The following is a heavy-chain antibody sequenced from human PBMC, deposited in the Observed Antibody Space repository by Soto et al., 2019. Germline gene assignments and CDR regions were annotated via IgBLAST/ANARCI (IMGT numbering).Heavy chain of an antibody. D-gene: IGHD7-27*01. V-gene: IGHV4-59*12. CDR2: IYYSGST. CDR1: GGAISSYY. Sequence: PRTVAGGAISSYYWRWIRQPPGKGLEWIGYIYYSGSTNYNPSLKSRVTISVDTSKNQFSLKLSSVTAADTAVYYCARGWGRIFDYWGQGTLVTVS. CDR3: ARGWGRIFDY. J-gene: IGHJ4*02.